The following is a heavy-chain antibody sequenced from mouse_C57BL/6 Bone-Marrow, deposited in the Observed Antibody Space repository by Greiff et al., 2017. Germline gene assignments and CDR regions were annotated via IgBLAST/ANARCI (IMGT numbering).Heavy chain of an antibody. CDR3: ERGRTAQAPPFDY. CDR2: IYPSDSET. Sequence: QVQLQQPGAELVRPGSSVKLSCKASGYTFTSYWMDWVKQRPGQGLEWIGNIYPSDSETHYNQKFKDKATLTVDKSSSTAYMQLSSLTSEDSAVYDCERGRTAQAPPFDYWGQGTLVTVSA. D-gene: IGHD3-2*02. V-gene: IGHV1-61*01. CDR1: GYTFTSYW. J-gene: IGHJ3*01.